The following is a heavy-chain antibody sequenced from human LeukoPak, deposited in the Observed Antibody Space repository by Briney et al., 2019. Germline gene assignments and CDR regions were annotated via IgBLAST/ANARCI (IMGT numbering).Heavy chain of an antibody. V-gene: IGHV5-51*01. D-gene: IGHD2-21*02. CDR2: IHPGVSDT. CDR1: GFTLTDHW. CDR3: AASPPHCGADCPFDY. J-gene: IGHJ4*02. Sequence: GESLKISCKGSGFTLTDHWIAWVRPMPGRGLEWVGIIHPGVSDTPKSPSFQGQVVISVDRSISTAYLQWNSLKASETAMYYCAASPPHCGADCPFDYWGQGTLVTVSS.